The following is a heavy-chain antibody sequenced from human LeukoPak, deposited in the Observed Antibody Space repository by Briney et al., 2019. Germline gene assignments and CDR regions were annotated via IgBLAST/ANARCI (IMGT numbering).Heavy chain of an antibody. V-gene: IGHV3-9*01. Sequence: PGGSLRLSCAASGFNFDDYAMHWVRQAPGKGLEWVSGISWNSGTIGYADSVKGRFTISRDNAKSSLYLQINSLRPEDTAFYYCAKDLEDGDYDSPFDYWGQGTLVTVSS. CDR3: AKDLEDGDYDSPFDY. J-gene: IGHJ4*02. D-gene: IGHD3-3*01. CDR1: GFNFDDYA. CDR2: ISWNSGTI.